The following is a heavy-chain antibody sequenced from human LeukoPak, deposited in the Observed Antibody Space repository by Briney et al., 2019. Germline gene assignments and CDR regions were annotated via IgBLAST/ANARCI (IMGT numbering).Heavy chain of an antibody. Sequence: PSQTLSLTCAVSGGSISSGGYSWSWIRQPPGKGLEWIGYIYHSGSTYYNPSLKSRATISVDTSNNQFSLKLSSVTAADTAVYYCARGDYGLYFFDSWGRGTLVTVSS. J-gene: IGHJ4*02. V-gene: IGHV4-30-2*05. CDR1: GGSISSGGYS. CDR3: ARGDYGLYFFDS. D-gene: IGHD4-17*01. CDR2: IYHSGST.